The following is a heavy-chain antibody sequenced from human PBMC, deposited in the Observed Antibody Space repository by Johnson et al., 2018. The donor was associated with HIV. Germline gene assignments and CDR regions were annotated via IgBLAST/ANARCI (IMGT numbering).Heavy chain of an antibody. CDR1: GFPFSNAW. J-gene: IGHJ3*02. Sequence: VQLVESGGGLVKPGGSLRLSCRASGFPFSNAWMTWVRQAPGKGLEWVGRLKSRADGGTPDYAVSVKDRFTILRDDSKNTLYLQMSSLRTEDAGVYYCTTEGDAFDIWGQGTMVTVSS. CDR2: LKSRADGGTP. V-gene: IGHV3-15*01. CDR3: TTEGDAFDI.